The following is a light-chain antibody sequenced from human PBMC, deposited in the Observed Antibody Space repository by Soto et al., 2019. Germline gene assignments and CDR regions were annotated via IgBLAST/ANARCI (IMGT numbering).Light chain of an antibody. CDR1: QSISSW. CDR2: DAS. J-gene: IGKJ1*01. V-gene: IGKV1-5*01. CDR3: QQYNSYRT. Sequence: DIQMTQSPSTLSASVGDRVTITCRASQSISSWLAWYQQKPGKAPKLLIYDASSLESGVPSRFRGSGSGTEFTLTISSLQPDDFATYYCQQYNSYRTFGQGTKVEIK.